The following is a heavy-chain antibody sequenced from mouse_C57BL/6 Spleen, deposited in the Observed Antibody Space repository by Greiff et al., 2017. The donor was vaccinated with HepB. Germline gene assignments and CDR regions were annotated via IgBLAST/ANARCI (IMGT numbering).Heavy chain of an antibody. V-gene: IGHV1-80*01. CDR2: IYPGDGDT. Sequence: QVQLQQSGAELVKPGASVKISCKASGYAFSSYWMNWVKQRPGKGLEWIGQIYPGDGDTNYNGKFKGKATLTADKSSSTAYMQLSSLTSEDSAVYFCARSRSAYSNYFDYWGQGTTLTVSS. CDR1: GYAFSSYW. J-gene: IGHJ2*01. CDR3: ARSRSAYSNYFDY. D-gene: IGHD2-5*01.